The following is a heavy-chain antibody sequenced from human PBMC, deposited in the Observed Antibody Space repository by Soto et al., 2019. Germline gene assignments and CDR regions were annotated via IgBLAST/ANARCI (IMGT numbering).Heavy chain of an antibody. CDR3: ARVPSEYYDFWSGYNYFDY. D-gene: IGHD3-3*01. J-gene: IGHJ4*02. CDR2: IYHSGST. V-gene: IGHV4-38-2*01. CDR1: GYSISSGYY. Sequence: PSETLSLTCAVSGYSISSGYYWGWIRQPPGKGLEWIGSIYHSGSTYYNPSLKSRVTISVDTSKNQFSLKLSSVTAADTAVYYCARVPSEYYDFWSGYNYFDYWGQGTLVTVLL.